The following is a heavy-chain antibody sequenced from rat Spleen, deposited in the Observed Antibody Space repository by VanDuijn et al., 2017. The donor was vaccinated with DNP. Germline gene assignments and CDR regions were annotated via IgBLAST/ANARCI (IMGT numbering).Heavy chain of an antibody. Sequence: EVQLVETGGGLVQPGRSLKLSCVASGFTFSDYNMAWVRQAPGKGLEWVATIKTAGGGTYYPDSVKGRFTISRDNAKNTLYLQMNSLRSEDTATYYCARGSGSYYWYFDFWGPGTMVTVSS. J-gene: IGHJ1*01. V-gene: IGHV5-7*01. CDR1: GFTFSDYN. CDR2: IKTAGGGT. CDR3: ARGSGSYYWYFDF. D-gene: IGHD5-1*01.